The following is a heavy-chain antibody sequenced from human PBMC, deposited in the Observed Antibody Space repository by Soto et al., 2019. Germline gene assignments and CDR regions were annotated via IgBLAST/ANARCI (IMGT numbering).Heavy chain of an antibody. D-gene: IGHD6-6*01. J-gene: IGHJ4*02. V-gene: IGHV3-49*03. CDR2: IRSKAYGGTT. Sequence: PGGSLRLSCTASGFTFGDYAMSWFRQAPGKGLEWVGFIRSKAYGGTTEYAASVKGRFTISRDDSKSIAYLQMNSLKTEDTAVYYCTRGGDEYSSPAVGFDYWGQGTLVTVSS. CDR1: GFTFGDYA. CDR3: TRGGDEYSSPAVGFDY.